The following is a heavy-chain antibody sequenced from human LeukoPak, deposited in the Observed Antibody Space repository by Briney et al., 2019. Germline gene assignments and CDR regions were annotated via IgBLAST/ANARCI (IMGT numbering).Heavy chain of an antibody. Sequence: GASVKVYCKASGYTFTSYYMHWVRQAPGQGLEWMGIINPSGGSTSYAQKFQGRVTMTRDTSTSTVYMELGSLRSEDTAVYYCARAPPYYYDSSGYDYWGQGTLVTVSS. CDR1: GYTFTSYY. CDR3: ARAPPYYYDSSGYDY. V-gene: IGHV1-46*01. CDR2: INPSGGST. J-gene: IGHJ4*02. D-gene: IGHD3-22*01.